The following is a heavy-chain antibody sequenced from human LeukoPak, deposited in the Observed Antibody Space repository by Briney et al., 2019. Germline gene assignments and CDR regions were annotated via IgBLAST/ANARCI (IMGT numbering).Heavy chain of an antibody. CDR1: AFTFDDYA. D-gene: IGHD2-15*01. Sequence: GSSLRLSGAASAFTFDDYAMHWVRQAPGKGLEWVSGISWNSGSIGYADSVKGRFTISRDNAKNSLYLQMNSLRAEDTALYYCAKDKRPAATLRYFDLWGRGTLVTVSS. CDR3: AKDKRPAATLRYFDL. CDR2: ISWNSGSI. J-gene: IGHJ2*01. V-gene: IGHV3-9*01.